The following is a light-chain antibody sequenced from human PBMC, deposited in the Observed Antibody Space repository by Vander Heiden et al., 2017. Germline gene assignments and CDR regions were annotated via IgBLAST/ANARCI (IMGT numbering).Light chain of an antibody. V-gene: IGLV1-51*02. CDR2: ENN. J-gene: IGLJ3*02. CDR3: GTWDSSLLVWV. CDR1: SSNIGNNY. Sequence: QSVLTQPPSVSAAPGQKVSISCSGSSSNIGNNYVSWYQQLPGAAPKLLSLENNKRPSGIPDRFSGSKSGTSATLGITRLQTGDEADYDCGTWDSSLLVWVFGGGSKLTVL.